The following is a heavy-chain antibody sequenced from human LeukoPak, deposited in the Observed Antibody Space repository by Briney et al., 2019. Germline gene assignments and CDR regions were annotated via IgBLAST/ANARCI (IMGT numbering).Heavy chain of an antibody. Sequence: GGSLRLSCAASGFTFSSYWMSWVRQAPGKGLEWVANIKQDGSEKHYVDSVKSRFTISRDNAKNSLYLQMNSLRAEDTAVYYCARVGYCSGGSCYGTEYFQHWGQGTLVTVSS. CDR1: GFTFSSYW. D-gene: IGHD2-15*01. CDR2: IKQDGSEK. J-gene: IGHJ1*01. CDR3: ARVGYCSGGSCYGTEYFQH. V-gene: IGHV3-7*01.